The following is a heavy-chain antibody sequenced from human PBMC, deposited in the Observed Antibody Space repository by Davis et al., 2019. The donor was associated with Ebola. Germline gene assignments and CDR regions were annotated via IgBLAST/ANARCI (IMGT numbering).Heavy chain of an antibody. V-gene: IGHV1-2*02. CDR2: INPNTGGT. J-gene: IGHJ5*02. Sequence: ASVKVSCKASGYTFTDYRIAWVRQAPGQGLEWMGWINPNTGGTIYAQKFQDRVTMTRDTSINTAYMELNRLRSDDTAVYFCARDWAKWAGYWLDPWGQGTLVIVSS. D-gene: IGHD6-13*01. CDR3: ARDWAKWAGYWLDP. CDR1: GYTFTDYR.